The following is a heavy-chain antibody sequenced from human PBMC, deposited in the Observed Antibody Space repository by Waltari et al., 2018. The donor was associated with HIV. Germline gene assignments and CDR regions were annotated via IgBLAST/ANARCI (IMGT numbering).Heavy chain of an antibody. CDR2: IYYSGST. CDR3: ARQRWEKTFDY. Sequence: QLQLQESASGLVKPSATLSLTCTVPGGSISSSSYYWGWIRQPPGKGLEWIGNIYYSGSTYYNPSLKSRVTISVDTSKNQFSLKLSSVTAADTAVYSCARQRWEKTFDYWGQGTLVTVSS. V-gene: IGHV4-39*01. CDR1: GGSISSSSYY. J-gene: IGHJ4*02. D-gene: IGHD1-26*01.